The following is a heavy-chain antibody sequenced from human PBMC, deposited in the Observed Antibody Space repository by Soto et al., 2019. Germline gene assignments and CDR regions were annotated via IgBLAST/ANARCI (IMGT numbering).Heavy chain of an antibody. Sequence: EVQLVESGGGLVQPGGSLRLSCAASGFTFSASTIHWVRQAPGKGLEYISAISHDGYNTYYANSVKGRFTISRDNSKSTLYLHMGSLGPEDMAVYYCPRDDYGDYVFTYWGRGTLVTVSS. CDR1: GFTFSAST. CDR2: ISHDGYNT. J-gene: IGHJ4*02. D-gene: IGHD4-17*01. V-gene: IGHV3-64*01. CDR3: PRDDYGDYVFTY.